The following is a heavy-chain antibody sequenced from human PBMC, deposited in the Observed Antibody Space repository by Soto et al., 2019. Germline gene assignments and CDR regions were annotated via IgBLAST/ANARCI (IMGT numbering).Heavy chain of an antibody. CDR1: GYTLTELS. D-gene: IGHD2-15*01. Sequence: ASVKVSCKVSGYTLTELSMHWVRQAPGKGLEWMGGFDPEDGETIYAQKFQGRVTMTEDTSTDTAYMELSSLRSEDTAVYYCATSTSYCSGGSCYLNDAFDIWGQGTMVTLSS. CDR3: ATSTSYCSGGSCYLNDAFDI. V-gene: IGHV1-24*01. CDR2: FDPEDGET. J-gene: IGHJ3*02.